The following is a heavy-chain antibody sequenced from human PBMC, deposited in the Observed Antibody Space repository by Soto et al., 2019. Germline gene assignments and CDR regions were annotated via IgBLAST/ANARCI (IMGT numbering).Heavy chain of an antibody. CDR1: SYTFTSYG. CDR3: ARDTSNDFDY. CDR2: ISAYNGNT. V-gene: IGHV1-18*01. D-gene: IGHD4-4*01. Sequence: QVQLVQSGVEVKKPGASVKVSCKASSYTFTSYGITWVRRAPGQGLEWMGWISAYNGNTNYSQKLQGRVTMTTDTSTSTAYMELRSLRSDDTAIYYCARDTSNDFDYWGQGTLVTVSS. J-gene: IGHJ4*02.